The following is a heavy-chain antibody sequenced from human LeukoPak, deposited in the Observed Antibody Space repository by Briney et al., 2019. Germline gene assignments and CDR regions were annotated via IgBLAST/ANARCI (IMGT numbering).Heavy chain of an antibody. CDR3: TTVMALRAAAGTSPYDAFDI. CDR1: GFTFSNAW. V-gene: IGHV3-15*01. Sequence: GGSLRLSCAASGFTFSNAWMSWVRQAPGKGLEWVGRIKSKTDGGTTDYVAPVKGRFTISRDDSKNTLYLQMNSLKTEDTAVYYCTTVMALRAAAGTSPYDAFDIWGQGTMVTVSS. J-gene: IGHJ3*02. D-gene: IGHD6-13*01. CDR2: IKSKTDGGTT.